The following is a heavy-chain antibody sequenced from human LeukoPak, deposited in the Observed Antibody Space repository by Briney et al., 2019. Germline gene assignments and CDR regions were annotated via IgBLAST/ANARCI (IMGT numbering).Heavy chain of an antibody. CDR3: AANASYDSSPFDY. D-gene: IGHD3-22*01. Sequence: ASVKVSCKASGYTFTGYYMHWVRQAPGQGLEWMGWINPNSGGTNYAQKFQGRVTITRDMSTSTAYMELSSLRSEDTAVYYCAANASYDSSPFDYWGQGTLVTVSS. CDR1: GYTFTGYY. J-gene: IGHJ4*02. V-gene: IGHV1-2*02. CDR2: INPNSGGT.